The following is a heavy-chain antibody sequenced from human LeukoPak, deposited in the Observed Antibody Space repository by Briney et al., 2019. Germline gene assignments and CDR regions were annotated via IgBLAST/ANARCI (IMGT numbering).Heavy chain of an antibody. V-gene: IGHV4-59*01. CDR1: GDSFSYFY. J-gene: IGHJ4*02. Sequence: SETLSLTCTVSGDSFSYFYWSWIRQPPGKGLEWIGYIYNSGSTNYNPSLKSRVTISVDTSKNQVSLKLTSVTAADSAVYYCTREGPPVHYTGYYDYWGQGTLVTVSS. CDR3: TREGPPVHYTGYYDY. CDR2: IYNSGST. D-gene: IGHD3-9*01.